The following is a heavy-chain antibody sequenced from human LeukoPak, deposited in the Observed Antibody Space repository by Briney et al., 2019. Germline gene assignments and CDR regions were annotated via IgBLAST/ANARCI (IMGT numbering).Heavy chain of an antibody. Sequence: PSETLSLTCAVSGGSISSGGYSWSWIRQPPGKGLEWIGEINHSGSTNYNPSLKSRVTISVDTSKNQFSLKLSSVTAADTAVYYCARVTYYDFWSGYFHAFDIWGQGTMVTVSS. J-gene: IGHJ3*02. CDR2: INHSGST. D-gene: IGHD3-3*01. V-gene: IGHV4-34*01. CDR1: GGSISSGGYS. CDR3: ARVTYYDFWSGYFHAFDI.